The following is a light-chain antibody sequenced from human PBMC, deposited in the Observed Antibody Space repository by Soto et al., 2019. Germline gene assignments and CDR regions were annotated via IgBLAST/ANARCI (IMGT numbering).Light chain of an antibody. J-gene: IGKJ2*01. CDR1: QSISYW. Sequence: DIQMTQSPSTLSASVGDRDTITCRASQSISYWLAWYQQKPGKAPNLLIYKASSLESGVPSRFSGSGSGTEFTLTISSLQPDDFAVYYCQQYGSSQVTFGQGTKLEIK. V-gene: IGKV1-5*03. CDR2: KAS. CDR3: QQYGSSQVT.